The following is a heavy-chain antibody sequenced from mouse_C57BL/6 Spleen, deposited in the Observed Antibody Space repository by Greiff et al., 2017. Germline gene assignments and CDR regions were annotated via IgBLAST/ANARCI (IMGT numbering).Heavy chain of an antibody. J-gene: IGHJ4*01. Sequence: QVQLQQSGAELVRPGTSVKVSCKASGYAFTNYLIEWVKQRPGQGLEWIGVINPGSGGTNYNEKFKGKATLTVDKSSSTAYMQLSSLTSEDSAVYFCARSGDYDVGYYYAMDYWGQGTSVTVSS. CDR1: GYAFTNYL. CDR3: ARSGDYDVGYYYAMDY. CDR2: INPGSGGT. V-gene: IGHV1-54*01. D-gene: IGHD2-4*01.